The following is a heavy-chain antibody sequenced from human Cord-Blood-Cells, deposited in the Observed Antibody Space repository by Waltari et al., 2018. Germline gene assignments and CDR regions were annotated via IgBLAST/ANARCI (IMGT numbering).Heavy chain of an antibody. CDR2: ISSSSSYI. V-gene: IGHV3-21*01. Sequence: EVQLVESGGGLVKPGGSLRLSCAASGFTFSSYSMNWVRQAPGKGREWVSSISSSSSYIYYADSVKGRFTISRDNAKNSLYLQMNSLRAEDTAVYYCARARGGDYDYWGQGTLVTVSS. D-gene: IGHD4-17*01. CDR3: ARARGGDYDY. CDR1: GFTFSSYS. J-gene: IGHJ4*02.